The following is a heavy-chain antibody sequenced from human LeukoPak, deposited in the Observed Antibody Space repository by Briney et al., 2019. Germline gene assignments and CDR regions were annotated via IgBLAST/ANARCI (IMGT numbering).Heavy chain of an antibody. D-gene: IGHD1-26*01. J-gene: IGHJ4*02. CDR1: GFTFDDYA. V-gene: IGHV3-9*01. CDR2: ISWNSGSI. CDR3: AKDFNGSSGEFDY. Sequence: AGGSLRLSCAASGFTFDDYAMHWVRHAPGKGLEWVSGISWNSGSIGYADSVKGRFTISRDNAKNSLYLQMNSLRAEDTALYYCAKDFNGSSGEFDYWGQGTLVTVSS.